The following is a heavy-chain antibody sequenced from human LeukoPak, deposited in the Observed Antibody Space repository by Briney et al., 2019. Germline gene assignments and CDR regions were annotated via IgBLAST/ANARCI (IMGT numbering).Heavy chain of an antibody. V-gene: IGHV3-30*18. CDR3: VKASSGSYWGGYFDY. Sequence: GGSLRLSCVTSGFIFSNYAMHWVRQAPGKGLEWVAVISYDGINEYYADSLKRRFTISRDSSGNTLYLQMNSLRLDDTAVYYCVKASSGSYWGGYFDYWGQGALVTVSS. CDR1: GFIFSNYA. J-gene: IGHJ4*02. D-gene: IGHD1-26*01. CDR2: ISYDGINE.